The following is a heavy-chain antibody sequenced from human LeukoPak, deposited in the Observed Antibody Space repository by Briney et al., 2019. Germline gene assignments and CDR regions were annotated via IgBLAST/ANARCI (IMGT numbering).Heavy chain of an antibody. Sequence: HPGGSLRLSCAASGFTFDDYAMHWVRQAPGKGLEWVSGISWNSGSMGYADSVKGRFTISRDNAKNSLYLQMNSLRAEDTALYYCAKGGLWIVVPAAIREYYFDYWGQGTLVTVSS. D-gene: IGHD2-2*01. V-gene: IGHV3-9*01. CDR3: AKGGLWIVVPAAIREYYFDY. CDR2: ISWNSGSM. CDR1: GFTFDDYA. J-gene: IGHJ4*02.